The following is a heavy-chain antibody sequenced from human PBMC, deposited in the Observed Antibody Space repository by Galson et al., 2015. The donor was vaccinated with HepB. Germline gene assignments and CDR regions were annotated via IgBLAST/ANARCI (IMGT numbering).Heavy chain of an antibody. J-gene: IGHJ4*02. CDR1: GGSISSSSYY. D-gene: IGHD6-19*01. CDR3: ASLIAVASSEFDY. CDR2: IYYSGST. V-gene: IGHV4-39*01. Sequence: ETLSLTCTVSGGSISSSSYYWGWIRQPPGKGLEWIGSIYYSGSTYYNPSLKSRVTISVDTSKNQFSLKLSSVTAADTAVYYCASLIAVASSEFDYWGQGTLVTVSS.